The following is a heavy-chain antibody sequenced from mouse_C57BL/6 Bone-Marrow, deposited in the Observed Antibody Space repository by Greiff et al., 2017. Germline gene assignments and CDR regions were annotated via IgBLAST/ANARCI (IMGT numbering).Heavy chain of an antibody. J-gene: IGHJ2*01. CDR2: IDPSDSYT. CDR1: GYTFTSYW. Sequence: VQLQQPGAELVRPGTSVKMSCKASGYTFTSYWMHWVKQRPGQGLEWIGVIDPSDSYTNYNQKFKGKATLTVDTSSSTAYMQLSSLTSEDSAVYYCAGGSSRLDYCGRGTALTVTS. CDR3: AGGSSRLDY. V-gene: IGHV1-59*01. D-gene: IGHD6-1*01.